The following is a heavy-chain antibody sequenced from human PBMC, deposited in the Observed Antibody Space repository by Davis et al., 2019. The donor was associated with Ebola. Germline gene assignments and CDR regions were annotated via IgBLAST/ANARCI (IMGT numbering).Heavy chain of an antibody. D-gene: IGHD6-6*01. Sequence: SVKGRFTISRDNAKNSLYLEMNSLRAEDTALYYCAKGYFRSSVLYYYYGMDVWGKGTTVTVSS. J-gene: IGHJ6*04. CDR3: AKGYFRSSVLYYYYGMDV. V-gene: IGHV3-9*01.